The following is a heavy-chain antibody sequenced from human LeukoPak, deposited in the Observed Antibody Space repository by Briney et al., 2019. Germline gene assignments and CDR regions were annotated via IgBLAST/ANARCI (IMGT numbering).Heavy chain of an antibody. CDR3: ARDKGYYDSSGYTDRVFDY. CDR1: GFTFRTYY. D-gene: IGHD3-22*01. V-gene: IGHV3-21*04. J-gene: IGHJ4*02. Sequence: GGSLRLSCAASGFTFRTYYMNWVRQAPGKGLEWVSSISSGGSYIYYADSVKGRFTISRDNAKNSLYLQMNSLRAEDTAVYYCARDKGYYDSSGYTDRVFDYWGQGTLVTVSS. CDR2: ISSGGSYI.